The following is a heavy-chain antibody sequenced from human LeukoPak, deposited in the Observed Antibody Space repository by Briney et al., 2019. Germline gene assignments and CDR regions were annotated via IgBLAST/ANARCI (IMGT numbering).Heavy chain of an antibody. Sequence: GGSLRLSCAASGFTFSSYWMSWVRQAPGKGLEWVANIKQDGSEKYYVDSVKGRFTISRDNAKNSLYLQMNSLRAEDTAVYYCARVLEGGSSWYDLRTDLYYYGMDVWGQGTTVTVSS. CDR3: ARVLEGGSSWYDLRTDLYYYGMDV. CDR2: IKQDGSEK. D-gene: IGHD6-13*01. CDR1: GFTFSSYW. J-gene: IGHJ6*02. V-gene: IGHV3-7*01.